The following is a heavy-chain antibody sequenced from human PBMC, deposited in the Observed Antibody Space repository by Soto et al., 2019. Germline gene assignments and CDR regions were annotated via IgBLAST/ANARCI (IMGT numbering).Heavy chain of an antibody. CDR1: GFTFINAW. V-gene: IGHV3-15*01. CDR2: IKSKTDGGTT. J-gene: IGHJ6*02. CDR3: TTDLSSSWYGYYYYGMDV. Sequence: GGSLRLSCAASGFTFINAWMSWGRQAPGKGLEWVGRIKSKTDGGTTDYAAPVKGRFTISRDDSKNTLYLQMNSLKTEDTAVYYCTTDLSSSWYGYYYYGMDVWGQGTTVTVSS. D-gene: IGHD6-13*01.